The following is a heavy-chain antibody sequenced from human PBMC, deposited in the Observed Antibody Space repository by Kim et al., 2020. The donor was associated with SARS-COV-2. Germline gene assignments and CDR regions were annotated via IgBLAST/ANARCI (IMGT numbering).Heavy chain of an antibody. CDR2: ISSSSTI. CDR1: GFTFSSYS. D-gene: IGHD3-16*01. CDR3: ARDGVTAKSDAFDI. V-gene: IGHV3-48*02. J-gene: IGHJ3*02. Sequence: GGSLRLSCAASGFTFSSYSMNWVRQAPGKGLEWVSYISSSSTIYYADSVKGRFTFPRANAKNPLYLQMKSLRDEDTAVYYCARDGVTAKSDAFDIWGQGT.